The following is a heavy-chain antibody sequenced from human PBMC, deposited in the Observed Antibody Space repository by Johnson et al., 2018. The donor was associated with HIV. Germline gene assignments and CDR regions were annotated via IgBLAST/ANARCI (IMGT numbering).Heavy chain of an antibody. J-gene: IGHJ3*02. CDR1: GFTFSSYS. D-gene: IGHD3-3*01. V-gene: IGHV3-48*01. Sequence: VQLVESGGGLVQPGGSLRLSCAASGFTFSSYSMNWVRQAPGRGLEWVSYISSSSSPIYYADSVKGRFTISRDNAKNSLYLQMNSLRAEDTAVYYCARGNYDFWSGYYRVTNAFDICGQGTMVTVSS. CDR3: ARGNYDFWSGYYRVTNAFDI. CDR2: ISSSSSPI.